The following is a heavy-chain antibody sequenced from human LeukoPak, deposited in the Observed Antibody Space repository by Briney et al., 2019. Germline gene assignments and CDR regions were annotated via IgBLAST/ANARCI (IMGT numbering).Heavy chain of an antibody. V-gene: IGHV1-46*01. J-gene: IGHJ5*01. D-gene: IGHD3-10*01. CDR3: ARGGATWFDP. CDR2: INPSGGST. Sequence: GASVKVSCKASGYTFTTYYMHWVRQAPGQGLEWMGVINPSGGSTSDAKKFQGRVTMTRVTSTSTFYMELSSLRSEDTAVYYCARGGATWFDPWGQGTLVTVSS. CDR1: GYTFTTYY.